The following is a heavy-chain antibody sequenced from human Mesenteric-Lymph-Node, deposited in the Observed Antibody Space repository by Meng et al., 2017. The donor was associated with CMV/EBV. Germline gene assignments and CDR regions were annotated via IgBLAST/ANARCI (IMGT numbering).Heavy chain of an antibody. CDR2: IRYDGSNK. CDR1: GFTFSSYW. D-gene: IGHD4/OR15-4a*01. CDR3: AAYDNGAKTYDY. J-gene: IGHJ4*02. V-gene: IGHV3-30*02. Sequence: GGSLRLSCAASGFTFSSYWMSWVRQAPGKGLEWVAFIRYDGSNKYYADSVKGRFTISRDNSKNTLYLQMNRVRAEDTAVYYCAAYDNGAKTYDYWGQGTLVTVSS.